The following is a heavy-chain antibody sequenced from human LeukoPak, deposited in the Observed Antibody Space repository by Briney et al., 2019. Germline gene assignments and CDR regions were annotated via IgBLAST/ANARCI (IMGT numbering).Heavy chain of an antibody. Sequence: SETLSLTCSVSGDSISYFYWSWIRQAAGKGLEWIGRFSTSGSTDYNASLKSRVTMSVDTSKNQFSLKLSSVTAADTAVYYCASILSGSYYNEYAFDIWGQGTMVTVSS. CDR2: FSTSGST. J-gene: IGHJ3*02. D-gene: IGHD3-10*01. CDR3: ASILSGSYYNEYAFDI. V-gene: IGHV4-4*07. CDR1: GDSISYFY.